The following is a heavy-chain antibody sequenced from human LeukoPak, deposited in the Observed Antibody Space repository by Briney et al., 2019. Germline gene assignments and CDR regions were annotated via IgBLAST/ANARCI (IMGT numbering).Heavy chain of an antibody. CDR3: ATIEKPRILFH. V-gene: IGHV3-72*01. D-gene: IGHD2-15*01. J-gene: IGHJ4*02. CDR2: SRNKANSYTT. CDR1: GFTFSDHY. Sequence: GGSLRLSCAASGFTFSDHYIDWVRQAPGKGLQWVGRSRNKANSYTTEYAASVKGRFIISRDDSESSLYLQMNSLTAEDTAVYYCATIEKPRILFHWGQGTLVTVSS.